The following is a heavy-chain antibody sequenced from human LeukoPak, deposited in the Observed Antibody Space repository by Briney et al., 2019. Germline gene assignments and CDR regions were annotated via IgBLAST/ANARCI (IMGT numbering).Heavy chain of an antibody. Sequence: PSETLSLTCTVSGYSIRSDYYWGWFRQPPGKGLEWIGSVYHSGTTYYNPSLKSQVAISVDTSKSQFSLKLTSVTAADTAVYYCAKIVRATHAPRYCYYMDVWGKGTTVIVSS. J-gene: IGHJ6*03. V-gene: IGHV4-38-2*02. CDR1: GYSIRSDYY. D-gene: IGHD1-26*01. CDR3: AKIVRATHAPRYCYYMDV. CDR2: VYHSGTT.